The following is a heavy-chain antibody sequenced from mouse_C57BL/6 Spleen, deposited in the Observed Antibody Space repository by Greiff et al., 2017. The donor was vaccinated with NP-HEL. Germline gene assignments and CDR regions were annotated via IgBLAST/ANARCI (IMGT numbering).Heavy chain of an antibody. V-gene: IGHV2-5*01. CDR1: GFSLTSYG. J-gene: IGHJ3*01. Sequence: VQGVESGPGLVQPSQSLSITCTVSGFSLTSYGVHWVRQSPGKGLEWLGVIWRGGSTDYNAAFMSRLSITKDNSKSQVFFKMNSLQADDTAIYYCAKNHYGSSYLFAYWGQGTLVTVSA. CDR3: AKNHYGSSYLFAY. D-gene: IGHD1-1*01. CDR2: IWRGGST.